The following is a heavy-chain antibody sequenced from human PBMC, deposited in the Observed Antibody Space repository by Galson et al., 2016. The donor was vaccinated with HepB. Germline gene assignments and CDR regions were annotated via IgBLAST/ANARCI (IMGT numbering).Heavy chain of an antibody. CDR3: AKERYATTYYGIEV. D-gene: IGHD3-16*01. Sequence: SLRLSCAGSEFSLDNYAMHWVRQAPGKGLEWVSGIDWNSGTIGHAEFVKGRFTISRDKAKNSLYLQMDSLRVEDTALYYCAKERYATTYYGIEVWGQGTTVTVSS. V-gene: IGHV3-9*01. CDR1: EFSLDNYA. CDR2: IDWNSGTI. J-gene: IGHJ6*02.